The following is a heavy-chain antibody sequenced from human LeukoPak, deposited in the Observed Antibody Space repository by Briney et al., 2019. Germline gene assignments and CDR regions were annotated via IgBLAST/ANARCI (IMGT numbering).Heavy chain of an antibody. CDR1: EFSFSSYS. V-gene: IGHV3-48*01. D-gene: IGHD2-15*01. Sequence: PGGSLRLSCAASEFSFSSYSMNWVRQAPGKGLEWVSYISSSSSTIYYADSVKGRFTISRDNSKNTLYLQMNSLRAEDTAVYYCAKFDPYSQAPDYWGQGTLVTVSS. CDR2: ISSSSSTI. J-gene: IGHJ4*02. CDR3: AKFDPYSQAPDY.